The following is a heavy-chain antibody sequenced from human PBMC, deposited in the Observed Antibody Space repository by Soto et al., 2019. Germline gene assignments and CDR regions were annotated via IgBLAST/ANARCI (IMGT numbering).Heavy chain of an antibody. CDR3: VFLPQQLGGVPFDY. CDR2: IYYSGST. J-gene: IGHJ4*02. Sequence: TSETLCLTCTVSGGSISSGDYYWSWIRQPPGKGLEWIGYIYYSGSTYYNPSLKSRVTISVDTSKNQFSLKLSSVTAADTAVYYCVFLPQQLGGVPFDYSCQATLVTVSS. CDR1: GGSISSGDYY. D-gene: IGHD6-13*01. V-gene: IGHV4-30-4*01.